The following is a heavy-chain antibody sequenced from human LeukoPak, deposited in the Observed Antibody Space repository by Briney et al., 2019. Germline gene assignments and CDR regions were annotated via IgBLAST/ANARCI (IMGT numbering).Heavy chain of an antibody. Sequence: GESLEISCEGSGYIFANYWIGWVRQMPWKGLEWMGIIYAGDSDTRYSPSFQGQVTVSVDKSINTAYLQWSSLKASDTAIYYCARRWRDGYNYPDYFDLWGQGTLVTVSS. CDR1: GYIFANYW. D-gene: IGHD5-24*01. CDR3: ARRWRDGYNYPDYFDL. V-gene: IGHV5-51*01. CDR2: IYAGDSDT. J-gene: IGHJ4*02.